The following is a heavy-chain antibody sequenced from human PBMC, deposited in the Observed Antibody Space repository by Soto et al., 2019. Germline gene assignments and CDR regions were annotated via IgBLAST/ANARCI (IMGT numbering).Heavy chain of an antibody. CDR3: ASDYDSSGYYYRGLDY. D-gene: IGHD3-22*01. V-gene: IGHV1-69*12. J-gene: IGHJ4*02. Sequence: QVQLVQSGAEVKKPGSSVKVSCKASGGTFSSYAISWVRQAPGQGLEWMGGIIPIFGTADYAQKFQGRVTITADESTSKGDRGLSSVRSEDTAVYYCASDYDSSGYYYRGLDYWGQGTLVTVSS. CDR1: GGTFSSYA. CDR2: IIPIFGTA.